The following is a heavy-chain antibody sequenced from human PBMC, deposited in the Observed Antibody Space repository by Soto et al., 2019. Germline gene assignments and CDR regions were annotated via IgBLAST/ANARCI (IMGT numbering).Heavy chain of an antibody. CDR1: GYTFTSYD. Sequence: ASVKVSCKASGYTFTSYDINWVRQATGQGLEWMGWMNPNSGNTGYAQKFQGRVTMTRNTSISTAYMELSSVTAADTAVYYCQHSGYDKNYYYYGMDVWGQGTTVTVSS. J-gene: IGHJ6*02. V-gene: IGHV1-8*01. D-gene: IGHD5-12*01. CDR2: MNPNSGNT. CDR3: QHSGYDKNYYYYGMDV.